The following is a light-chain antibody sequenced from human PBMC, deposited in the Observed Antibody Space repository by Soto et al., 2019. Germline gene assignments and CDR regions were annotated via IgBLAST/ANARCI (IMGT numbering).Light chain of an antibody. V-gene: IGKV3-11*01. CDR1: QSVSSS. Sequence: EIVMTQSPGTLSVSPGERATLSCRASQSVSSSLAWYQQKPGQAPRLLIYDASNRATGIPARFSGSGSGTDFTLTISSLEPEDFAVYYCQQRSNWPWTFGQGTKVDIK. J-gene: IGKJ1*01. CDR3: QQRSNWPWT. CDR2: DAS.